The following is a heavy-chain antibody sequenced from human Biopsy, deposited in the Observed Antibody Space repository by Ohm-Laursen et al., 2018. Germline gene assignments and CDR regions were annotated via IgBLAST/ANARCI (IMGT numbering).Heavy chain of an antibody. D-gene: IGHD4/OR15-4a*01. V-gene: IGHV4-34*01. CDR2: INHRGNT. Sequence: SDTLSLTCVVSGGSFSGYFCSWIRQPPGKGLEWIGEINHRGNTKYSPSLRSRVSISVDTSKNQFSLNVNSVTAADTAVYYFAVLYGAFDYWGQGQLVSVSA. CDR3: AVLYGAFDY. CDR1: GGSFSGYF. J-gene: IGHJ4*02.